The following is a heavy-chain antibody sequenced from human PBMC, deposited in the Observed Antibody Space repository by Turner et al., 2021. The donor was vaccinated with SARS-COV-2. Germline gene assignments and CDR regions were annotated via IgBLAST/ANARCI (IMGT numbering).Heavy chain of an antibody. D-gene: IGHD3-22*01. CDR1: GFTFSSYA. V-gene: IGHV3-23*01. J-gene: IGHJ4*02. CDR2: ISGSGGRT. CDR3: AKGYDSSGYYSARGGLFCDY. Sequence: EVQLLESGGGLVQPGGSLRLSFAASGFTFSSYALSWVRQAPGKGLEWVSAISGSGGRTYYADSVKGRFTISRDNSKNTLYLQMNSLRAEDTAVYYCAKGYDSSGYYSARGGLFCDYWGQGTLVTVSS.